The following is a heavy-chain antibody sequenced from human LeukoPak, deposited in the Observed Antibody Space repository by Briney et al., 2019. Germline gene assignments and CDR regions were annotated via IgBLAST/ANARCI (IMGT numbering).Heavy chain of an antibody. J-gene: IGHJ3*02. CDR2: IYYSGST. D-gene: IGHD5-12*01. CDR3: ARTARYSGYEDVGAFDI. CDR1: GGSISTYY. Sequence: SETLSLTCTLSGGSISTYYWSWIRQPPGKGLEWIGYIYYSGSTNYNPSLKSRVTISVDTYKNQFSLKLSSVTAADTAVYYCARTARYSGYEDVGAFDIWGQGTMVTVSS. V-gene: IGHV4-59*01.